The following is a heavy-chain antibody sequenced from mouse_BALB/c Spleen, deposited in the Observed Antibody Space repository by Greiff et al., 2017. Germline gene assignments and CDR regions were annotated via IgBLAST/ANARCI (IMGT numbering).Heavy chain of an antibody. CDR2: ISYSGST. Sequence: VQLQQSGPSLVKPSQTLSLTCSVTGDSITSGYWNWIRKFPGNKLEYMGYISYSGSTYYNPSLKSRISIIRDTSKNQYYLQLNSVTTEDTATYYCARLGLRRDWYFDVWGAGTTVTVSS. J-gene: IGHJ1*01. CDR1: GDSITSGY. CDR3: ARLGLRRDWYFDV. D-gene: IGHD2-2*01. V-gene: IGHV3-8*02.